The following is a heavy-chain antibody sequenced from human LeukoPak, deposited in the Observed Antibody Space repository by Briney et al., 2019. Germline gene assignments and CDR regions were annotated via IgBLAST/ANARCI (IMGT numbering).Heavy chain of an antibody. CDR2: IGAYSGNS. Sequence: ASVKVSCKTSNYTFSNYGITWVRQAPGQGLEWMGWIGAYSGNSEFAQKFQGRVTTTTDASSGTAYMELTNLTPDDTAVYFCARDSSAFYGSEYFQHWGQGTLVTVSS. J-gene: IGHJ1*01. CDR1: NYTFSNYG. D-gene: IGHD2/OR15-2a*01. CDR3: ARDSSAFYGSEYFQH. V-gene: IGHV1-18*01.